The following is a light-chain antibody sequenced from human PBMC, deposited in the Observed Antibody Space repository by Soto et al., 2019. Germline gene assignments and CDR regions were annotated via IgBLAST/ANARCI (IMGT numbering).Light chain of an antibody. CDR3: YSYTSSNADV. Sequence: QSALTQPASVSGSPGQSITISCTATSSDVGGYNYVSWIQQHPGIVSKLIIYDVSNQPSGVSNRFSASKYGNTASLTISGLQAEDEADYDCYSYTSSNADVFGTGTKVTVL. CDR2: DVS. J-gene: IGLJ1*01. V-gene: IGLV2-14*01. CDR1: SSDVGGYNY.